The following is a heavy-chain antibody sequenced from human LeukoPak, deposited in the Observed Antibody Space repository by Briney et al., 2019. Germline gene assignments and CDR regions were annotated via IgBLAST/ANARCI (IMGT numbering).Heavy chain of an antibody. V-gene: IGHV3-30*02. CDR1: GFTFSTYW. CDR3: AKLAVAPFDY. Sequence: GGSLRLSCAASGFTFSTYWMHWVRQAPGKGLEWVAFIRYDGSNKYYADSVKGRFTISRDNSKNTLYLQMNSLRAEDTAVYYCAKLAVAPFDYWGQGTLVTVSS. CDR2: IRYDGSNK. D-gene: IGHD6-19*01. J-gene: IGHJ4*02.